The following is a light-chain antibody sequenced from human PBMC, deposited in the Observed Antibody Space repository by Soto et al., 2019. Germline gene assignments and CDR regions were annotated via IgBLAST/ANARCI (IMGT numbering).Light chain of an antibody. CDR2: DAS. CDR3: QQYNNWPYT. CDR1: QNVGSN. V-gene: IGKV3-15*01. Sequence: EIVPTHSPATLSVYPGERATLSCRASQNVGSNLAWYQQRPGQPPRLLIYDASTRATDIPARFSGGGSGTEFTLTISSLQSEDFAVYYCQQYNNWPYTFGQGTKLQIK. J-gene: IGKJ2*01.